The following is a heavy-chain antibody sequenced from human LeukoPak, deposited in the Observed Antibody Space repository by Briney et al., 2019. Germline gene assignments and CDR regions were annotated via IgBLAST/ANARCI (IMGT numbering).Heavy chain of an antibody. Sequence: ASENVSCKASGYSFTSYGIAWVRQAPGQGLELMGCVSPYNGYTNYAKQVQGRVTMTTDTSTSTVYMEVRSLRSDGTAVYYCARWKEEYYFDDWGQGTLVTVSS. CDR1: GYSFTSYG. J-gene: IGHJ4*02. CDR3: ARWKEEYYFDD. CDR2: VSPYNGYT. D-gene: IGHD1-1*01. V-gene: IGHV1-18*01.